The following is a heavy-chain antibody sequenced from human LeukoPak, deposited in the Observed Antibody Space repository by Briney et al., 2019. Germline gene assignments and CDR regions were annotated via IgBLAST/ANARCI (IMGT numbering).Heavy chain of an antibody. D-gene: IGHD3-22*01. Sequence: PSETLSLTCTVSGDSMSSYYWSWIRQPPGKGPEWIGYIYYSGGTNYNPSLKTRVTIEIDTSSDQFSLRLTSVTAADTAVYYCARGGPNSSGFSGDGFDIWGQGTMVTVSS. J-gene: IGHJ3*02. CDR3: ARGGPNSSGFSGDGFDI. CDR1: GDSMSSYY. CDR2: IYYSGGT. V-gene: IGHV4-59*01.